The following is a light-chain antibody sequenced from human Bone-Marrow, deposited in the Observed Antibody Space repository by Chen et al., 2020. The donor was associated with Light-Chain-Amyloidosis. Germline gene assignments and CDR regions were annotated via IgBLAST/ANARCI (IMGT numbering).Light chain of an antibody. CDR1: SSNIGSNT. CDR3: AAWDDSLNGVV. Sequence: HSVLTQPPSASGTPAQSVTISCSGSSSNIGSNTVNWNQQLPGTAPKLLIYSKNQRPTGVPDRFSGSKSGTSASLAISVLQSEDEADYYCAAWDDSLNGVVFGGGTKLTVL. V-gene: IGLV1-44*01. J-gene: IGLJ2*01. CDR2: SKN.